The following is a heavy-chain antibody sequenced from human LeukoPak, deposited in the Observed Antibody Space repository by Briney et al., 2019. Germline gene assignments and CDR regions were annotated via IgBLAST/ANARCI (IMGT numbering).Heavy chain of an antibody. D-gene: IGHD4-17*01. CDR2: IDPSDSYT. CDR3: ARRRVATTEWFDS. J-gene: IGHJ5*01. Sequence: GESLKISCKGCGYSFASYWISWVRQMPGKGLEWMGRIDPSDSYTNYSPSFQGHVTISADKSISTAYLQWSSVMASDTAIYYCARRRVATTEWFDSWGQGTLVTVSS. CDR1: GYSFASYW. V-gene: IGHV5-10-1*01.